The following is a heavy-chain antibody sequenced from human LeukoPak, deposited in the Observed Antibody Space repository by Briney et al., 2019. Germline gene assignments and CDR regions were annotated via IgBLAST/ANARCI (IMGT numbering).Heavy chain of an antibody. V-gene: IGHV3-20*01. CDR3: ARADVDSGYEPYYYYGMEV. CDR1: GFTFDDYG. CDR2: INWNGGST. J-gene: IGHJ6*02. D-gene: IGHD5-12*01. Sequence: GGSLRLSCAASGFTFDDYGMSWVRQAPGKGLEWVSGINWNGGSTGYADSVKGRFTISRDNAKSSLYLQMNSLRAEDTALYHCARADVDSGYEPYYYYGMEVWGQGTTVTVSS.